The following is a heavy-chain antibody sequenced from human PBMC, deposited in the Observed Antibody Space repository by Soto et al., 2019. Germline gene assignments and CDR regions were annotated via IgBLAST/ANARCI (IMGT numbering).Heavy chain of an antibody. CDR2: ISSSSSTI. J-gene: IGHJ5*02. D-gene: IGHD2-21*02. V-gene: IGHV3-48*02. CDR1: GFTFSSYS. CDR3: ARTYCGGDCYFGWFDP. Sequence: LRLSCAASGFTFSSYSMNWVRQAPGKGLEWVSYISSSSSTIYYADSVKGRFTISRDNAKNSLYLQMNSLRDEDTAVYYCARTYCGGDCYFGWFDPWGQGTLVTVSS.